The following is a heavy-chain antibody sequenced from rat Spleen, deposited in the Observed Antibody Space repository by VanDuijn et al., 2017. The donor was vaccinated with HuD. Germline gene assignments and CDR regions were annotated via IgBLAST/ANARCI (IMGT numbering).Heavy chain of an antibody. V-gene: IGHV2-43*01. CDR3: ARLGGLWRGTYGIMDA. Sequence: QVQLKESGPGLVQPSQTLSLTCTVSGFSLTSYHVSWVRQPPGKGLEWMGVIWTGGSTAYNSLLKSRLSISRDTSKSQVFLKMNSLQTEDTAAYYCARLGGLWRGTYGIMDAWGQGASVTVPS. D-gene: IGHD2-1*01. J-gene: IGHJ4*01. CDR2: IWTGGST. CDR1: GFSLTSYH.